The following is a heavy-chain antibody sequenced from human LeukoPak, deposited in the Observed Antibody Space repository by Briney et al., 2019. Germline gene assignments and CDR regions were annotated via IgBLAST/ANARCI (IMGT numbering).Heavy chain of an antibody. CDR1: GFTFSSYG. D-gene: IGHD3-10*01. Sequence: GGSLRLSCAASGFTFSSYGMHWVRQAPGKGLEWVAFIRYDGSNKYYADSVKGRFTVSRDNSKNTLFPQMNSLRVEEMAVYYCAKEVHPYDSGTYYFDYWGRGTLVTVSS. J-gene: IGHJ4*02. CDR2: IRYDGSNK. V-gene: IGHV3-30*02. CDR3: AKEVHPYDSGTYYFDY.